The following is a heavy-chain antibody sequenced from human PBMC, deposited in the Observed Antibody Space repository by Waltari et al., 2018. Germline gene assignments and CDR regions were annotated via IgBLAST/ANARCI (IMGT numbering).Heavy chain of an antibody. J-gene: IGHJ4*02. CDR1: GIAFRHHW. V-gene: IGHV3-74*01. CDR3: ARLEAEQWLGVY. Sequence: EGQLVESGGGLVQPGGSLRPSCAASGIAFRHHWMHWGRQAPGKGLVWISRISSDGTGTDYADSVQGRFVISRDNARDTLYLQMNNLRAEDTALYYCARLEAEQWLGVYWGPGTLVTVCS. D-gene: IGHD6-19*01. CDR2: ISSDGTGT.